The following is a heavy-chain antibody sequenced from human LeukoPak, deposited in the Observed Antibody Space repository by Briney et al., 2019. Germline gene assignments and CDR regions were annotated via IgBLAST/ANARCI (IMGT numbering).Heavy chain of an antibody. Sequence: GASVKVSCKASGYTFTGYYMHWVRQAPGQGLEWRGWINPNSGGTNYAQKFQGRVTMTRDTSISTAYMELSRLRSDDTAVYYCASGVTGAYGAFDIWGQGTMVTVSS. J-gene: IGHJ3*02. CDR2: INPNSGGT. CDR3: ASGVTGAYGAFDI. D-gene: IGHD2-21*01. CDR1: GYTFTGYY. V-gene: IGHV1-2*02.